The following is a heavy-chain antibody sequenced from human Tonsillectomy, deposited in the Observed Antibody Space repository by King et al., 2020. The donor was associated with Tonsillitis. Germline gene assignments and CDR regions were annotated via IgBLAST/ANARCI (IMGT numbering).Heavy chain of an antibody. CDR1: GGPVSSYY. D-gene: IGHD2-21*02. J-gene: IGHJ5*02. V-gene: IGHV4-59*02. CDR3: ARDGGYCGGDCYSGFDL. Sequence: VQLQESGPGLVKPSETLSLTCTVSGGPVSSYYWSWIRQPPGEGLEWIGYFHYSGSTNYSPSLKSRVTISADMSKNQLSLRLSSVTAADTAVYYCARDGGYCGGDCYSGFDLWGQGSLVIVSS. CDR2: FHYSGST.